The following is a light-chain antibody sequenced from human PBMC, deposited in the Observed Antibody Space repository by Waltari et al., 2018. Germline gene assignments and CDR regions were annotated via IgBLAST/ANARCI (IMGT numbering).Light chain of an antibody. V-gene: IGKV3-11*01. CDR3: QQRSNWPRT. J-gene: IGKJ1*01. Sequence: VLTQSPATLSLSPGESATLPCRASQSVSSYLAWYQQKPGQAPRLLIYDASNRATGIPARFSGSGSGTDFTLTISSLEPEDFAVYYCQQRSNWPRTFGQGTKVEIK. CDR2: DAS. CDR1: QSVSSY.